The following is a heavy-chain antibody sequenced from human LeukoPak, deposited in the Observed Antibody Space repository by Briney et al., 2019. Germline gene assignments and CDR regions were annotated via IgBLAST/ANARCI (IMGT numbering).Heavy chain of an antibody. V-gene: IGHV4-59*08. CDR1: GGSISSYY. CDR3: ARQTWYGAFDI. CDR2: IYYSGST. D-gene: IGHD2-15*01. J-gene: IGHJ3*02. Sequence: PSETLSLTCTVSGGSISSYYWSWIRQPPGKGLEWIGYIYYSGSTNYNPSLKSRVTISVDTSKNQFSLKLSSVTAADTAVYYCARQTWYGAFDIWGQGTMVTVSS.